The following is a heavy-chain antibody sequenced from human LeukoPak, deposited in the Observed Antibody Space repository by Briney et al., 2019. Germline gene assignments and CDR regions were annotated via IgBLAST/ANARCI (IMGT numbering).Heavy chain of an antibody. Sequence: PGGSLRLSCAASGFTVSSYGMHWVRQAPGKGLEWVAVISYDGSNKYYADSVKGRFTISRDNSKNTLYLQMNSLRAEDTAVSYCAKDTYYDYVWGSYRYTYFDYWGQGTLVTVSS. V-gene: IGHV3-30*18. D-gene: IGHD3-16*02. CDR2: ISYDGSNK. CDR3: AKDTYYDYVWGSYRYTYFDY. J-gene: IGHJ4*02. CDR1: GFTVSSYG.